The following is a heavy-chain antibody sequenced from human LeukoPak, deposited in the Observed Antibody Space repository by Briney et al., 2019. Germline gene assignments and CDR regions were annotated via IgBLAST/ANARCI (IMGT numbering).Heavy chain of an antibody. CDR1: GYTFTSFG. V-gene: IGHV1-18*01. Sequence: ASVKVSCKASGYTFTSFGIIWVRQAPGQGLEWMGWISADNGNTNYAQKFQGRVTMTTDTSTTTASMELRSLRSDDTAVYYCARSFYDFDYWGQGTLVTVSS. D-gene: IGHD5/OR15-5a*01. J-gene: IGHJ4*02. CDR3: ARSFYDFDY. CDR2: ISADNGNT.